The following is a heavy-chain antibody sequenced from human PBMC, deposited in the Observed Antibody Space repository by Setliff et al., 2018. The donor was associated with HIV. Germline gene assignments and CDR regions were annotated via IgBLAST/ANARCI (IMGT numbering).Heavy chain of an antibody. CDR1: GGTFSSYA. CDR3: ATRTDYYYYYYMDV. Sequence: SVTVSCKDSGGTFSSYAISWVRQAPGQGLEWMGGIIPIFGTANYAQKFQGRVTITADESTSTAYMDLSSLRSEDPAVYYCATRTDYYYYYYMDVWGKGTPVTVSS. CDR2: IIPIFGTA. J-gene: IGHJ6*03. V-gene: IGHV1-69*13.